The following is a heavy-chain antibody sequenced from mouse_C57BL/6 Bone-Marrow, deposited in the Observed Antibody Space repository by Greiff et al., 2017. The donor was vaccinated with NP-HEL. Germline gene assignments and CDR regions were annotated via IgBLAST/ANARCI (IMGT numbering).Heavy chain of an antibody. CDR1: GYTFTSYW. CDR2: IDPSDSYT. Sequence: VQLQQPGAELVMPGASVKLSCKASGYTFTSYWMHWVKQRPGQGLKWIGEIDPSDSYTNYNQKFKGKSTLTVDKSSSTAYMQLSSLTSEDSAVYYCAKEKTTVVDYFDYWGQGTTLTVSS. D-gene: IGHD1-1*01. CDR3: AKEKTTVVDYFDY. J-gene: IGHJ2*01. V-gene: IGHV1-69*01.